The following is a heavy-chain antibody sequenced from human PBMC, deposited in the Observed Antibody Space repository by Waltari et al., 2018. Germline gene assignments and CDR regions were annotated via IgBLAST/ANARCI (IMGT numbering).Heavy chain of an antibody. J-gene: IGHJ3*01. CDR3: GMLKGDLWGNRDAFDL. Sequence: EVQLVESGGGLVQPGGSVRPSCAASGFTCSRSWMSWVRQAPGRGLEWVDMVKQEGSEKKYVDSAKGRVTISRDNARNAMSLQMTSLRAEDTAVYYCGMLKGDLWGNRDAFDLWGQGTRVTVFS. D-gene: IGHD3-16*01. CDR1: GFTCSRSW. CDR2: VKQEGSEK. V-gene: IGHV3-7*01.